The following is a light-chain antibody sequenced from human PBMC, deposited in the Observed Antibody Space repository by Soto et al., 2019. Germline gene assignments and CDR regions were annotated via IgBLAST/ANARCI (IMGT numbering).Light chain of an antibody. CDR2: DVN. J-gene: IGLJ2*01. Sequence: QSALTQPASVSGSPGQSITISCTGTRSDVGGYNYVSWYQQHPDKAPKLIIYDVNYRPSGVSNRFSGSKSGNTASLTISGLQAEDEGDYHCTSYSSINSVVFGGGTKLTV. CDR1: RSDVGGYNY. CDR3: TSYSSINSVV. V-gene: IGLV2-14*03.